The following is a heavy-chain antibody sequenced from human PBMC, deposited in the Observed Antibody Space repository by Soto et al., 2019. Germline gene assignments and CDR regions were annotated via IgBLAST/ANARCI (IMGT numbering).Heavy chain of an antibody. J-gene: IGHJ6*02. CDR3: ATNYAYYYYYGMDV. CDR2: IYYSGST. V-gene: IGHV4-39*01. CDR1: GGSISSSSYY. D-gene: IGHD4-4*01. Sequence: SETLSLTCTVSGGSISSSSYYWGWIRQPPGKGLEWIGSIYYSGSTCYNPSLKSRVTISVDTSKNQFSLKLSSVTAADTAVYYCATNYAYYYYYGMDVWGQGTTVTVSS.